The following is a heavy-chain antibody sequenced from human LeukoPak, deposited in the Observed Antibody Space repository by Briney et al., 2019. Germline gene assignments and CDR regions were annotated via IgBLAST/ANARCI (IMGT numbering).Heavy chain of an antibody. Sequence: EASVKVSCKASGGTFSSYAISWVRQAPGQGLEWMGGIIPIFGTANYAQKFQGRVTITADKSTSTAYMELSSLRSEDTAVYYCAREGYNWNYVGDFHGGFDYWGQGTLVTVSS. CDR1: GGTFSSYA. J-gene: IGHJ4*02. CDR2: IIPIFGTA. CDR3: AREGYNWNYVGDFHGGFDY. D-gene: IGHD1-7*01. V-gene: IGHV1-69*06.